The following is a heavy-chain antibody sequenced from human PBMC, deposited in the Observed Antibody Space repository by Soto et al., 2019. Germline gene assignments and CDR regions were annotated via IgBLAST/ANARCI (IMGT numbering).Heavy chain of an antibody. J-gene: IGHJ4*02. D-gene: IGHD3-10*01. CDR3: ARDVWSRASGPPDS. CDR1: GFTFDDYA. CDR2: ISWNSDTI. V-gene: IGHV3-9*01. Sequence: GGSLRLSCAASGFTFDDYAMHWVRQAPGKGLEWVTGISWNSDTIGYADSVKGRFTISRDNAKNSLYLQMNSLRAEDTAFYYCARDVWSRASGPPDSWGQGTLVTVSS.